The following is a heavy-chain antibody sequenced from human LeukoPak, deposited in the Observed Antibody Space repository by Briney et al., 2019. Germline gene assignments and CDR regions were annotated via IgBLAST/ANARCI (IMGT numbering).Heavy chain of an antibody. J-gene: IGHJ4*02. D-gene: IGHD2-21*02. CDR2: IIPIFGTA. CDR1: GGTFSSYA. CDR3: ARGIVVVTAPPNDYYFDY. Sequence: ASVKVFCKASGGTFSSYAISWVRQAPGQGLEWMGGIIPIFGTANYAQKFQGRVTITADESTSTAYMELSSLRSEDTAVYYCARGIVVVTAPPNDYYFDYWGQGTLVTVSS. V-gene: IGHV1-69*01.